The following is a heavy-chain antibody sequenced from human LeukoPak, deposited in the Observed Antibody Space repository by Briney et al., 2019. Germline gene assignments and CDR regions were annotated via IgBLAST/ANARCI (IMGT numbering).Heavy chain of an antibody. CDR1: GFTFDDYA. Sequence: GRSLRLSCAASGFTFDDYAMHWVRQAPGKGLEWVSGISWNSGSIGYADSVKGRFTISRDNAKNSLYLQMNSLRAEDTAVYYCARAVSSTSEGYYYYYGMDVWGQGTTVTVSS. V-gene: IGHV3-9*01. D-gene: IGHD2-2*01. J-gene: IGHJ6*02. CDR3: ARAVSSTSEGYYYYYGMDV. CDR2: ISWNSGSI.